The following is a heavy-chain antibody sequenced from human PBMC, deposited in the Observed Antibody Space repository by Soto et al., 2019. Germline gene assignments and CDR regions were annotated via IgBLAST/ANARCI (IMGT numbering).Heavy chain of an antibody. CDR3: ARGRRYSYGYEQFDY. Sequence: SETLSLTCAVYGGSFSGYYWSWSRQPPGKGLEWIGEINHSGSTNYNPSLKSRVTISVDTSKNQFSLKLSSVTAADTAVYYCARGRRYSYGYEQFDYWGQGTLVTVS. D-gene: IGHD5-18*01. J-gene: IGHJ4*02. CDR2: INHSGST. V-gene: IGHV4-34*01. CDR1: GGSFSGYY.